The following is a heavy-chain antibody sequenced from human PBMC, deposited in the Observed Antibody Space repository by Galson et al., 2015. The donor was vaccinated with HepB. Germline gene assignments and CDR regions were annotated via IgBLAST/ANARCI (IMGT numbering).Heavy chain of an antibody. Sequence: SLRLSCAASGFSFSSYSMNWVRQAPGKGLEWVSSISSSSSYIYYADSVKGRFTISRDNAKNSLYLQMNSLRAEDTAVYYCASLRYCSSTSCYKSSIAYYGMDVWGQGTTVTVSS. CDR3: ASLRYCSSTSCYKSSIAYYGMDV. CDR2: ISSSSSYI. CDR1: GFSFSSYS. V-gene: IGHV3-21*01. D-gene: IGHD2-2*02. J-gene: IGHJ6*02.